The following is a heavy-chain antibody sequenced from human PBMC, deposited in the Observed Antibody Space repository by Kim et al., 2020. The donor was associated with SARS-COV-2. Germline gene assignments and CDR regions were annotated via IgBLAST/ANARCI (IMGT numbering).Heavy chain of an antibody. V-gene: IGHV3-23*01. CDR2: ISGNGDIT. CDR3: ATARFGGTKSGMEV. Sequence: GGSLRLSCEASGFRFNTFAMTWVRQAPGKGLEWVSVISGNGDITYYTESVKGRFTISRDNSKNTVYLQMDSLRAEDTAVYYCATARFGGTKSGMEVWGQG. D-gene: IGHD1-7*01. CDR1: GFRFNTFA. J-gene: IGHJ6*02.